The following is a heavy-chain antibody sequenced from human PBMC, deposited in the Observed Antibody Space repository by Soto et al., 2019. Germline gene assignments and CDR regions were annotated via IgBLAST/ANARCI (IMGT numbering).Heavy chain of an antibody. D-gene: IGHD6-19*01. V-gene: IGHV4-30-4*01. Sequence: SETLSLTCTVSGGSISSGDYYWSWIRQPPGKGLEWIGYIYRSGSTYYNPSLKSRVTISVDTSKNQFSLKLTSVIAADTAVYYCARDRGAVAGSPLWFDPWGQGTLVTVSS. CDR3: ARDRGAVAGSPLWFDP. CDR1: GGSISSGDYY. CDR2: IYRSGST. J-gene: IGHJ5*02.